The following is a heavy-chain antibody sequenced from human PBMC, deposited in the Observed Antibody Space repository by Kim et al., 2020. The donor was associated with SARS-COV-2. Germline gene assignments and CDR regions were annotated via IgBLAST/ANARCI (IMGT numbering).Heavy chain of an antibody. D-gene: IGHD2-8*02. V-gene: IGHV3-30*18. CDR2: ISFDGSKK. CDR3: AKSGLAIDHYYHGMDV. Sequence: GGSLRLSCVASGFSFNNYGIHWVRQAPGKGLEWVGVISFDGSKKYYADSVKGRFTTSRDNSKNTLYLQMDSLRGEDTAVYYCAKSGLAIDHYYHGMDVWGQGTTVTVSS. J-gene: IGHJ6*02. CDR1: GFSFNNYG.